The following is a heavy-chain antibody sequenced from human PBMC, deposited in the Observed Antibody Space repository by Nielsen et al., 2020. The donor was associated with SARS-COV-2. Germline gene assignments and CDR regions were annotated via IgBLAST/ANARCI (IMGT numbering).Heavy chain of an antibody. CDR2: ISSSSSYI. J-gene: IGHJ4*02. V-gene: IGHV3-21*04. CDR1: GFTFSSYS. Sequence: GESLKISCAASGFTFSSYSMNWVRQAPGKGLEWVSSISSSSSYIYYADSVKGRFTISRDNAKNSLYLQMNSLRAEDTALYYCAKGRPFDYWGQGTLVTVSS. CDR3: AKGRPFDY.